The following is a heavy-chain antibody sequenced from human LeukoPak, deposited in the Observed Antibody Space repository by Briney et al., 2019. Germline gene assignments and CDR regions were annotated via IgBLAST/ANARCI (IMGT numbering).Heavy chain of an antibody. CDR3: AREDDDWGPNTFDV. Sequence: GGSLRLSCAASGFTFSSYSMNWVRQAPGKGLEWVSYINSGSSYMSYPDSVKGRFTISRDNAKNSLYLQMDSLRDEDTAVYYCAREDDDWGPNTFDVWGQGTVVTVSS. CDR2: INSGSSYM. D-gene: IGHD7-27*01. V-gene: IGHV3-48*02. J-gene: IGHJ3*01. CDR1: GFTFSSYS.